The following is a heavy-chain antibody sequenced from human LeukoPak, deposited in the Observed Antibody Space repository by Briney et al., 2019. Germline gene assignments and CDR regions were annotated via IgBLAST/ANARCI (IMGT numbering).Heavy chain of an antibody. CDR2: INPNSGGT. V-gene: IGHV1-2*02. J-gene: IGHJ4*02. D-gene: IGHD1-20*01. CDR3: ASNLITGTGNFDY. CDR1: GYTFTGYY. Sequence: GASVKVSCKASGYTFTGYYMHWVRQAPGQGLEWMGWINPNSGGTNYAQKFQGRVTMTGDTSISTAYMELSRLRSDDTAVYYCASNLITGTGNFDYWGQGTLVTVSS.